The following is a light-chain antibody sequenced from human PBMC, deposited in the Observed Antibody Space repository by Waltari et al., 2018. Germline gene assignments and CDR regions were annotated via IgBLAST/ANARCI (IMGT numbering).Light chain of an antibody. CDR2: WSS. CDR3: QQSYTTPLT. J-gene: IGKJ4*01. V-gene: IGKV4-1*01. Sequence: DIVMTQSPESLAVSLGERATINCKSSQSLLYRPNNQNYLTWYQRKPGQPPKLLMSWSSTRESGVPDRFSGSGSGTDFTLTISSLQAEDVAVYYCQQSYTTPLTFGGGTRVEIK. CDR1: QSLLYRPNNQNY.